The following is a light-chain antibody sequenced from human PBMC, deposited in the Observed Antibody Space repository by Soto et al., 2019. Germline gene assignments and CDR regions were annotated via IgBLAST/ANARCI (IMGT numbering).Light chain of an antibody. J-gene: IGKJ1*01. V-gene: IGKV1-5*03. CDR3: QQYDSYSWT. CDR2: KAS. Sequence: DIQMTQSPSTLSASVGDRVTITCRVSQSISSRLAWYQQKPGKVPKLLIYKASSLESGVPSRFSGSGSGTEFTLTISILQPDDFATYYCQQYDSYSWTFGQGTKVEI. CDR1: QSISSR.